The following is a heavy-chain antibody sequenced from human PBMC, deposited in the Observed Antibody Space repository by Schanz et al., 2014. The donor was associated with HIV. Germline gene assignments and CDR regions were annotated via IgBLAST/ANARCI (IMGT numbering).Heavy chain of an antibody. CDR3: SRAFYSDSGSFYSVDP. Sequence: QGQLGQSGAEVKKPGSSVKVSCKPSGGTLTNYAISLVRQAPGQGREGMGGTPPMLGKTRYAQKFQGRVTITADESMSTAYMELSSLRSEDTAVYYCSRAFYSDSGSFYSVDPWGQGTLVTVSS. J-gene: IGHJ5*02. D-gene: IGHD3-10*01. CDR2: TPPMLGKT. V-gene: IGHV1-69*01. CDR1: GGTLTNYA.